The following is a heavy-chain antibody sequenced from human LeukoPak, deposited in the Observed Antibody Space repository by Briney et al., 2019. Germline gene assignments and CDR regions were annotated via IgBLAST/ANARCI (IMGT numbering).Heavy chain of an antibody. CDR1: GFRFSTHD. Sequence: GGSLRLSCAASGFRFSTHDLNWVRQAPGKGLECVSYISRTSTYLYYADSVKGRFTISRDNDKNLLYLQMNNLRAEDTAVYFCAKDTRKGGYYSDYWGEGTVVTVSS. V-gene: IGHV3-21*01. D-gene: IGHD3-22*01. CDR2: ISRTSTYL. J-gene: IGHJ4*02. CDR3: AKDTRKGGYYSDY.